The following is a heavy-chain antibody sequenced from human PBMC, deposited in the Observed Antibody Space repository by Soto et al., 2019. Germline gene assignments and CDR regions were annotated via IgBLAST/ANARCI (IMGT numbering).Heavy chain of an antibody. Sequence: SETLSLTCAVYGGCFSGYYWSWIRQPPGKGLEWIGEINHSGSTNYNPSLKSRVTISVDTSKNQFSLKLSSVTAADTAVYYCASPGISPYGSGRRDYWGQGTLVTVSS. J-gene: IGHJ4*02. CDR3: ASPGISPYGSGRRDY. CDR2: INHSGST. CDR1: GGCFSGYY. V-gene: IGHV4-34*01. D-gene: IGHD3-10*01.